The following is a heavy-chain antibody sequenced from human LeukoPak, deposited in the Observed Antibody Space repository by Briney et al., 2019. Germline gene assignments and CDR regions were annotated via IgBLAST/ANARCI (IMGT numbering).Heavy chain of an antibody. CDR2: ISGSGGST. Sequence: GGSQRLSCAASEFTFSSYAMSWVRQAPGKGLEWVSTISGSGGSTYYADSVKGRFTISRDNSKNTLYLQMNSLRAEDTAVYYCAKVEMATTIFDYWGQGTLVTVSS. D-gene: IGHD5-24*01. CDR3: AKVEMATTIFDY. J-gene: IGHJ4*02. V-gene: IGHV3-23*01. CDR1: EFTFSSYA.